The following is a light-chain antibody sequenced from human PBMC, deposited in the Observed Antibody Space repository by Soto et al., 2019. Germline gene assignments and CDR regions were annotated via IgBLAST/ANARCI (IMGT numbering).Light chain of an antibody. CDR3: CSYAASSALWV. J-gene: IGLJ3*02. Sequence: QSALTQPASLSGSPGQSITISCTGTSSDIGAYDYVSWFQQHPGKAPKLMISEGSKRPSGVSNRFSGSKSGDTASLTISGLQAEDEANYYCCSYAASSALWVFGGGTKLTVL. CDR2: EGS. CDR1: SSDIGAYDY. V-gene: IGLV2-14*01.